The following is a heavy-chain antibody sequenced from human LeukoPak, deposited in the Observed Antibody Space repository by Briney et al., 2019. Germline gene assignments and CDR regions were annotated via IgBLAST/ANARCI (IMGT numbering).Heavy chain of an antibody. Sequence: ASETLSLTCTVSGGSISSYYWSWIRQPAGKGLEWIGRIYTSGSTNYNPSLKSRVTMSVDTSKNQFSLKLSSVTAADTAVYYCASSSHGGSGSYYDFDYWGQGTLVTVSS. J-gene: IGHJ4*02. V-gene: IGHV4-4*07. CDR1: GGSISSYY. CDR2: IYTSGST. D-gene: IGHD1-26*01. CDR3: ASSSHGGSGSYYDFDY.